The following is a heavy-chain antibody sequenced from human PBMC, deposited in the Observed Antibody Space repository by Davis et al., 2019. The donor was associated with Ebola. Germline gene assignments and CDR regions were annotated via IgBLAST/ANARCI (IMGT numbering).Heavy chain of an antibody. CDR2: IYHNGRT. Sequence: GSLRLSCTVSGYSITTGFSWGWIRQPPGKGLAWIGSIYHNGRTNYRPSLKSRVTISLDTSKNQFSLKMTSVTAADTAVYYCARELAAPDGSWGQGTLVTVSS. D-gene: IGHD6-13*01. J-gene: IGHJ4*02. CDR3: ARELAAPDGS. CDR1: GYSITTGFS. V-gene: IGHV4-38-2*02.